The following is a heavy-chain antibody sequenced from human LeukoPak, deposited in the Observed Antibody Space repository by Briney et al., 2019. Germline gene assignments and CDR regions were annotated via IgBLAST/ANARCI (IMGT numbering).Heavy chain of an antibody. V-gene: IGHV3-21*01. Sequence: GGSLRLSCAASGFTFTTYSLKWVRRAPGKGLEWVSSISSGGSYIYYADSVKGRFTISKDNAKNTVYLQMNSLRAEDTAVYYCVSFYETYWGRGTLVTVSS. CDR3: VSFYETY. CDR1: GFTFTTYS. J-gene: IGHJ4*02. CDR2: ISSGGSYI. D-gene: IGHD2/OR15-2a*01.